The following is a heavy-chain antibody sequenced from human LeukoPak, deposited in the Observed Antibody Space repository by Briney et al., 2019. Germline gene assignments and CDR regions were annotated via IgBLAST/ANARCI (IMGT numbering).Heavy chain of an antibody. CDR3: ARDTALRGKGTGYPYYYYYYGMDV. D-gene: IGHD3/OR15-3a*01. Sequence: KPSETLSLTCTVSGGSISSGGYYWSWIRQPPGKGLEWIGYIYYSGSTNYNPSLKSRVTISVDTSKNQFSLKLSSVTAADTAVYYCARDTALRGKGTGYPYYYYYYGMDVWGQGTTVTVSS. CDR1: GGSISSGGYY. CDR2: IYYSGST. V-gene: IGHV4-61*08. J-gene: IGHJ6*02.